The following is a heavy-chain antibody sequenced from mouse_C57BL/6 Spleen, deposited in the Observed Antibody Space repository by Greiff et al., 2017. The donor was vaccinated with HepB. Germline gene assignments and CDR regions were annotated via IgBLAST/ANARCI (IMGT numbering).Heavy chain of an antibody. CDR2: ISSGSSTI. D-gene: IGHD2-4*01. V-gene: IGHV5-17*01. J-gene: IGHJ2*01. Sequence: EVHLVESGGGLVKPGGSLKLSCAASGFTFSDYGMHWVRQAPEKGLEWVAYISSGSSTIYYADTVKGRFTISRDNAKNTLFLQMTSLRSEDTAMYYCAKIYYDYAYYFDYWGQGTTLTVSS. CDR3: AKIYYDYAYYFDY. CDR1: GFTFSDYG.